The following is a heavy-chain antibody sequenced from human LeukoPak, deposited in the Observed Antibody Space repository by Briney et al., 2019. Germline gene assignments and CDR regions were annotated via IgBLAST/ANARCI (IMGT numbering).Heavy chain of an antibody. CDR1: GGTFTTFA. D-gene: IGHD6-19*01. Sequence: ASVKVSCKASGGTFTTFAISWMRQAPSQGLQWMGAIVPIFGKSHSAHKLQGRLTITTNESTNTAILELARLTAAETAVDYCARESLAGTWPSDYWGQGTLVTVSS. J-gene: IGHJ4*02. V-gene: IGHV1-69*05. CDR3: ARESLAGTWPSDY. CDR2: IVPIFGKS.